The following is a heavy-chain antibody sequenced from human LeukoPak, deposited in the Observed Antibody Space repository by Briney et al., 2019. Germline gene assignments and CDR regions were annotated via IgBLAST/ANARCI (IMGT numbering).Heavy chain of an antibody. CDR3: ARDLYRRQQLGLIDC. Sequence: GGSLRLSCAASGFGFRSYRMNWVRQAPGKGLEWVSSISTSSTYIYYADSVKGRFTISRDNAKNSLYLQMNSLRAEDTAVYYCARDLYRRQQLGLIDCWGQGTLVTVSS. D-gene: IGHD6-13*01. CDR1: GFGFRSYR. V-gene: IGHV3-21*01. J-gene: IGHJ4*02. CDR2: ISTSSTYI.